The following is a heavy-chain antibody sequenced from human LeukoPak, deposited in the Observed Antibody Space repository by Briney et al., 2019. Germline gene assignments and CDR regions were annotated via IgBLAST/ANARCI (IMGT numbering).Heavy chain of an antibody. Sequence: GGSLRLSCAASGFTFSSYAMSWVRQAPGKGLEWVSSISGSGDDPSYADSVKGRFTISRDNSRSTLYLQMNSLRAEDTAVYYCAKQFVDIWGQGTLVTVSS. CDR1: GFTFSSYA. CDR2: ISGSGDDP. V-gene: IGHV3-23*01. D-gene: IGHD5-24*01. CDR3: AKQFVDI. J-gene: IGHJ5*02.